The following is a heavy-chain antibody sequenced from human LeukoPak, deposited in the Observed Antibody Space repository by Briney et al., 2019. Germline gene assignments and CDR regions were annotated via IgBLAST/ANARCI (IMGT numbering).Heavy chain of an antibody. V-gene: IGHV3-30*04. D-gene: IGHD1-1*01. CDR3: ARAGLGYNWIDADFDY. CDR1: GFTFSSYA. CDR2: ISYDGSNK. J-gene: IGHJ4*02. Sequence: GRSLRLSCAASGFTFSSYAMHWVRQAPGKGLEWVAVISYDGSNKYYADSVKGRFTISRDNSKNTLYLQMNSLRAEDTAVYYCARAGLGYNWIDADFDYWGQGTLVTVSS.